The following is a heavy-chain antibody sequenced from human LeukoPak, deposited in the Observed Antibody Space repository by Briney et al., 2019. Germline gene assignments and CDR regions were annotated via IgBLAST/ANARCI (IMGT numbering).Heavy chain of an antibody. J-gene: IGHJ6*03. CDR2: IYYSGST. V-gene: IGHV4-59*01. D-gene: IGHD3-3*01. CDR3: ARGSVLRFLEWTRSLDYYYYMDV. CDR1: GGSISSYY. Sequence: SETLSLTCTVSGGSISSYYWSWIRQPPGKGLEWIGYIYYSGSTNYNPSLKSRVTISVDTSKNQFSLKLSSVTAADTAVYYCARGSVLRFLEWTRSLDYYYYMDVWGKGTTVTVSS.